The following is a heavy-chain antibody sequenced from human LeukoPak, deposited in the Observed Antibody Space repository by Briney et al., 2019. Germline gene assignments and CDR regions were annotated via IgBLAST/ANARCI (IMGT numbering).Heavy chain of an antibody. J-gene: IGHJ4*02. D-gene: IGHD2-8*01. CDR3: ARGQGCAY. CDR1: GFTFSSYA. CDR2: IYSGGST. V-gene: IGHV3-66*01. Sequence: AGGSLRLSCAASGFTFSSYAMSWVRQAPGKGLEWVSVIYSGGSTYYADSVKGRFTISRDNSKNTLYLQMNSLRAEDTAVYYCARGQGCAYWGQGTLVTVSS.